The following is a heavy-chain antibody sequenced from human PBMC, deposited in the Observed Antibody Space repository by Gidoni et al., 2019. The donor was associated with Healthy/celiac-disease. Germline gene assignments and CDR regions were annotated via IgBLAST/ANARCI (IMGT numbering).Heavy chain of an antibody. V-gene: IGHV3-15*01. CDR1: GFTFSNAW. CDR3: TTRPMITFGGVINDY. CDR2: IKSKTDGRTT. Sequence: EVQLVESGGGLVKPGGSLRLSCAASGFTFSNAWMSWVRQAPGKGLEWVGRIKSKTDGRTTDYAAPVKGRFTISRDDSKNTLYLQMNSLKTEDTAVYYCTTRPMITFGGVINDYWGQGTLVTVSS. D-gene: IGHD3-16*02. J-gene: IGHJ4*02.